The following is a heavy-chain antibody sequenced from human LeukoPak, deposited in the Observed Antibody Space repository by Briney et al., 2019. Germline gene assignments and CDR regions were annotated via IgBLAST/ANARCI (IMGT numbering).Heavy chain of an antibody. D-gene: IGHD5-24*01. CDR3: ARESAPHHGLDY. V-gene: IGHV3-66*01. CDR1: GFSVTSSH. Sequence: GGSLRLSRAASGFSVTSSHMSWVRQAPGKGLEWVSIIYSGGNTDYAGSMQGRFAISRDNSKNTLYLQMNSLRPEDTAVYYCARESAPHHGLDYWGQGTLVTVSS. J-gene: IGHJ4*02. CDR2: IYSGGNT.